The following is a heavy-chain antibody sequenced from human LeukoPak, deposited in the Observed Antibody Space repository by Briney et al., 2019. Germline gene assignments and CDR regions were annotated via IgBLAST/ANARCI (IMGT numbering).Heavy chain of an antibody. CDR1: GFTFSSYA. CDR2: IYSGGST. J-gene: IGHJ4*02. CDR3: ARDRNWKDASDY. D-gene: IGHD1-1*01. V-gene: IGHV3-66*01. Sequence: PGGSLRLSCAASGFTFSSYAMSWLRQAPGKGLEWVSVIYSGGSTYYADSVKGRFTISRDNSRNTLYLQMNSLRAEDTAVYYCARDRNWKDASDYWGQGTLVTVSS.